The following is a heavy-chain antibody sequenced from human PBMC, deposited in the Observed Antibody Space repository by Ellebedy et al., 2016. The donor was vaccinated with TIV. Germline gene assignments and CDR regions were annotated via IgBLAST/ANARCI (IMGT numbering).Heavy chain of an antibody. J-gene: IGHJ5*02. D-gene: IGHD2-15*01. V-gene: IGHV1-69*04. CDR2: IIPILGIA. CDR1: GGTFSSYA. CDR3: ARDIVVVVAATRVNWFDP. Sequence: ASVKVSCKASGGTFSSYAISWVRQAPGQGLEWMGRIIPILGIANYAQKFQGRVTITADKSTSTAYMGLSSLRSEDTAVYYCARDIVVVVAATRVNWFDPWGQGTLVTVSS.